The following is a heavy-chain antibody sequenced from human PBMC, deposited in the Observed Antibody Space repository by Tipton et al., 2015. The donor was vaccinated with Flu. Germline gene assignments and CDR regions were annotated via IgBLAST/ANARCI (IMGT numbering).Heavy chain of an antibody. CDR1: GGSISSYY. V-gene: IGHV4-59*12. J-gene: IGHJ4*02. CDR2: IYYSGST. D-gene: IGHD5-24*01. Sequence: TLSLTCTVSGGSISSYYWSWIRQPPGKGLEWIGYIYYSGSTNYNPSLKSRVTISLDTSKNQFSLRLTSVTAADTAVYYCVRTKDGYTLSNFVYWGQGTLVTVSS. CDR3: VRTKDGYTLSNFVY.